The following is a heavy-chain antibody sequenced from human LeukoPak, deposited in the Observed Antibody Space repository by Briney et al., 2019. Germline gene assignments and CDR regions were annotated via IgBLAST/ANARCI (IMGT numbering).Heavy chain of an antibody. D-gene: IGHD3-22*01. Sequence: GASVKVSLMCSGCIFSSYVIRWVRPARGQEGAWVGGIIPFFGTANYAQKFQGRVTITANESTSTAYMELSSLRSEDTAVYYCARDFRNDYYDSSGYSGWGQGTLVTVSS. V-gene: IGHV1-69*13. CDR1: GCIFSSYV. CDR3: ARDFRNDYYDSSGYSG. CDR2: IIPFFGTA. J-gene: IGHJ4*02.